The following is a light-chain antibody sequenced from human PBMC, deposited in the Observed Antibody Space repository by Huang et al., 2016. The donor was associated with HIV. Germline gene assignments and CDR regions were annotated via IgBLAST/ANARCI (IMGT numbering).Light chain of an antibody. V-gene: IGKV4-1*01. J-gene: IGKJ1*01. CDR3: QQYYSSPQT. Sequence: DIIMTQSPDSLAVSLGERATLNCRSSQSVYSSSTSKDYMAWFQQKPGQPPRLLLFWASTREAGVPDRCTGSGSGTHFTLTIASLEAEDAAIYYCQQYYSSPQTFGQGTRVEVK. CDR2: WAS. CDR1: QSVYSSSTSKDY.